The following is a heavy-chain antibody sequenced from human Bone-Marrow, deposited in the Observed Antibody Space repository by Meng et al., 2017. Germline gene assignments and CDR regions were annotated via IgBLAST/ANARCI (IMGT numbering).Heavy chain of an antibody. D-gene: IGHD1-26*01. CDR1: GYTFTSHV. V-gene: IGHV1-3*04. CDR2: INTASGNT. CDR3: ARLYSSSYYPYDY. Sequence: VKVSCKASGYTFTSHVIHWVRQTPGQRPEWLGWINTASGNTRYSQKFQGRVTITRDTSATTAYMELSGLRSEDTAIYYCARLYSSSYYPYDYWGQGTLVTVSS. J-gene: IGHJ4*02.